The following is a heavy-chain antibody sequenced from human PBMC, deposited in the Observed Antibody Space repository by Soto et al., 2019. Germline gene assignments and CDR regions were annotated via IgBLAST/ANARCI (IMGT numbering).Heavy chain of an antibody. V-gene: IGHV6-1*01. CDR2: TYYRSKWDY. CDR1: GDSVSTNSAT. J-gene: IGHJ5*01. Sequence: QVQLQQSGPGLVKPSQTLSLTCAISGDSVSTNSATWDWIRQSPSRGLEWLGRTYYRSKWDYDSAASVKGRININPDTSINQVSLHLDSVTPDDTAVYYCARLIGNSWLDSWGQGTLVTVSS. D-gene: IGHD2-8*01. CDR3: ARLIGNSWLDS.